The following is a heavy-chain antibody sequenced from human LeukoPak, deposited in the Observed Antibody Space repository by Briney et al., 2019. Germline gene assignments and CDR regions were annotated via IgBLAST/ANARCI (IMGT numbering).Heavy chain of an antibody. V-gene: IGHV3-23*01. CDR2: ISSSGGST. J-gene: IGHJ6*04. Sequence: PGGSLRLSCAASGLTFSNYAMNWVRQAPGKGLEWDSFISSSGGSTYYADSVKGRFIISRDNSKNTLYLQMNSLRAEDTAVYYCAKDRAPMDVWGKGTTVTVSS. CDR1: GLTFSNYA. CDR3: AKDRAPMDV.